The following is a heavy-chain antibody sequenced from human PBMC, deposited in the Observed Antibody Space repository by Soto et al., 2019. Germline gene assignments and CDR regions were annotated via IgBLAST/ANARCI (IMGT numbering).Heavy chain of an antibody. CDR3: AREGIAAPASGEQAFDI. CDR1: GFTVSRYY. CDR2: THTGGGA. D-gene: IGHD6-13*01. J-gene: IGHJ3*02. V-gene: IGHV3-53*04. Sequence: EVQLVESGGGLVQPGGSLRLSCAASGFTVSRYYMTWVRQAQGKGLEWVSVTHTGGGALYEDSVKGRFTISRQESKNTVYLQMNSLRPEDTAVYFCAREGIAAPASGEQAFDIWGHGTMVTLSS.